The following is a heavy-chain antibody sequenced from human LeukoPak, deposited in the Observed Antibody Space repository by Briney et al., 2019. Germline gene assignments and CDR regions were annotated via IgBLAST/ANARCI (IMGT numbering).Heavy chain of an antibody. J-gene: IGHJ4*01. Sequence: SQTLSLTCTVSGGSISSGDYYWSWIRQPPGKGLEWIGYIYYRGSTYYNPSLKSRVTISVDTSKNQLSLKLSSVTAADTAVYYCASSIVVVPAAIRRWGQEPWSPSPQ. CDR1: GGSISSGDYY. CDR3: ASSIVVVPAAIRR. D-gene: IGHD2-2*02. V-gene: IGHV4-30-4*08. CDR2: IYYRGST.